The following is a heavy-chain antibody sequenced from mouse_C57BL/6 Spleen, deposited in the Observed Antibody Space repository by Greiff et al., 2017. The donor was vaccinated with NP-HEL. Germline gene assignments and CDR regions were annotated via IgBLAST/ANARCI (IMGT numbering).Heavy chain of an antibody. CDR1: GYTFTSYD. CDR3: ARSVKGVYYYAMDY. D-gene: IGHD1-1*01. V-gene: IGHV1-85*01. Sequence: QVQLQQSGPELVKPGASVKLSCKASGYTFTSYDINWVKQRPGQGLEWIGWIYPRDGSTKYNEKFKGKATLTVDTSSSTAYMELHSLTSEDSAVYFCARSVKGVYYYAMDYWGQGTSVTVSS. J-gene: IGHJ4*01. CDR2: IYPRDGST.